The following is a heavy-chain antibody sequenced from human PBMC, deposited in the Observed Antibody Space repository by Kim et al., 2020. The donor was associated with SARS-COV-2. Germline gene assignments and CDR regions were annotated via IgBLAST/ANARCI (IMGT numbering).Heavy chain of an antibody. V-gene: IGHV3-30*04. CDR1: GFTFSSYA. Sequence: GGSLRLSCAASGFTFSSYAMHWVRQAPGKGLEWVAVISYDGSNKYYADSVKGRFTISRDNSKNTLYLQMNSLRAEDTAVYYCARDWVQPIAAADPRDDYWGQGTLVTVSS. J-gene: IGHJ4*02. CDR2: ISYDGSNK. D-gene: IGHD6-13*01. CDR3: ARDWVQPIAAADPRDDY.